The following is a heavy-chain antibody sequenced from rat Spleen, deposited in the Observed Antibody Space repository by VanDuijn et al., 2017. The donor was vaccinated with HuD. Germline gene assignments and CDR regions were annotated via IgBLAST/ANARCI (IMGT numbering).Heavy chain of an antibody. Sequence: EVQLVESGGGLVQPGRSLKLSCAASGFTFSNYGMAWVRQAPTKGLEWVASITNSGGSTYYRDSVKGRFTISRDNAKNTQYLQMDSLRSEDTATYYCARRAYYDGTLVYWYFDVWGPGTMVTVSS. V-gene: IGHV5S13*01. CDR1: GFTFSNYG. J-gene: IGHJ1*01. CDR3: ARRAYYDGTLVYWYFDV. D-gene: IGHD1-12*02. CDR2: ITNSGGST.